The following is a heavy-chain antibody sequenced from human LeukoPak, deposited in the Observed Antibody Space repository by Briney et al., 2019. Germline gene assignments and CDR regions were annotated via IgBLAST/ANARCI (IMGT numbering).Heavy chain of an antibody. J-gene: IGHJ5*02. D-gene: IGHD4-17*01. CDR1: GGSISSYY. CDR2: IYYSGST. V-gene: IGHV4-59*01. Sequence: SETLSLTCTVSGGSISSYYWSWIRQPPGKGLEWIGYIYYSGSTNYNPSLKSRVTISVDTSKNQFSLKLSSVTAAATAVYYCAREGDYEECRDWFDPWGQGTLVTVSS. CDR3: AREGDYEECRDWFDP.